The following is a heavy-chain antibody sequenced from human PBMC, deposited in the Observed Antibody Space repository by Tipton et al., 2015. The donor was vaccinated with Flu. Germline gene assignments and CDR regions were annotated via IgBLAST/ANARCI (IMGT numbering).Heavy chain of an antibody. Sequence: TLSLTCSVSGDSVGSDYYWGWIRQSPGKGLEWIGNSYHSGNTYYNPTLKSRVTISVDRSKNQFSLKLISVTAADTAVYYCARGNGYTNAYLDYWGQGTLVTVSS. CDR3: ARGNGYTNAYLDY. J-gene: IGHJ4*02. CDR1: GDSVGSDYY. V-gene: IGHV4-38-2*02. CDR2: SYHSGNT. D-gene: IGHD5-24*01.